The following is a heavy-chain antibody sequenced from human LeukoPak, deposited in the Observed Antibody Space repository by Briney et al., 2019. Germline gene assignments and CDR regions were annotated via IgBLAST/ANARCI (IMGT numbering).Heavy chain of an antibody. CDR1: GGSFSGYY. J-gene: IGHJ4*02. V-gene: IGHV4-34*01. CDR3: AREQGIAVPEEVY. D-gene: IGHD6-19*01. CDR2: INHSGST. Sequence: SETLSLTCAVYGGSFSGYYWSWIRQPPGKGLEWIGEINHSGSTNYNPSLKSRVTISVDTSKNQFSLKLSSVTAADTAVYYCAREQGIAVPEEVYWGQGTLVTVSS.